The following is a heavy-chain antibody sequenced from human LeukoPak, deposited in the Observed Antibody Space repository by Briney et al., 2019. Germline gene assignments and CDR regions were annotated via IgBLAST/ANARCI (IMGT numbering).Heavy chain of an antibody. Sequence: PGGSLRLSCAASGFTFSSYEMNWVRQAPGKGLEWVSYISSSSRTIYYADSVKGRFTISRDNAKNSVSLQMNSLRAEDTAVYYCARRSSPDYYNSGTNDLFDYWGQGTLVTVSS. D-gene: IGHD3-10*01. V-gene: IGHV3-48*03. CDR3: ARRSSPDYYNSGTNDLFDY. J-gene: IGHJ4*02. CDR2: ISSSSRTI. CDR1: GFTFSSYE.